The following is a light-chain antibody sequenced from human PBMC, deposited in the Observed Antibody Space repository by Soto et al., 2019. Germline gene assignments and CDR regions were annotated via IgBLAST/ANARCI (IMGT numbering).Light chain of an antibody. CDR2: EDT. CDR1: SGSIATNY. J-gene: IGLJ3*02. Sequence: FMLTQPHSVSESPGKTVTISCTRSSGSIATNYVQWYQQRPGSSPTTVIYEDTQRPSGVPDRFSGSIDSSSNSASLTISGLKTEDEADYYCQSYDSSIWVFGGGTKLTVL. CDR3: QSYDSSIWV. V-gene: IGLV6-57*01.